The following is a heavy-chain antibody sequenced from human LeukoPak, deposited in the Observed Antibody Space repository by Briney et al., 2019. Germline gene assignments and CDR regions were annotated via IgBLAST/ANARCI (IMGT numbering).Heavy chain of an antibody. J-gene: IGHJ5*02. CDR2: ITYDGTYK. D-gene: IGHD3-10*01. CDR1: GFTFTTYG. CDR3: AKAKSARTGWFDP. Sequence: GGSLRLSCAASGFTFTTYGMHWVRLAPGKGLEWVTFITYDGTYKYYGDSVKGRFTISRDNSKNTLYLQMNTLRPDDTAMYYCAKAKSARTGWFDPWGQGTLVTVSS. V-gene: IGHV3-30*02.